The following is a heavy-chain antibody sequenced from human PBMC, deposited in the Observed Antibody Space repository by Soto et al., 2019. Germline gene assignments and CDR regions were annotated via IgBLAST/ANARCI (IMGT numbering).Heavy chain of an antibody. Sequence: EALLVESGGGMVQPGGSLKLSCAASGFVFKDSSIHWVRQASGKGLEWVGRIRDRAYSYATAYAESVKGRFTISRDDSNNTAYLQMSGLKTEDTAIYYCTRLISAAHDYWGQGTLVTVSS. CDR1: GFVFKDSS. J-gene: IGHJ4*02. CDR2: IRDRAYSYAT. D-gene: IGHD3-10*01. V-gene: IGHV3-73*01. CDR3: TRLISAAHDY.